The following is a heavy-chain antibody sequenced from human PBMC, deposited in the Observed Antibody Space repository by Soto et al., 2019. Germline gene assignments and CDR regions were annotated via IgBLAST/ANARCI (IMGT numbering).Heavy chain of an antibody. V-gene: IGHV1-69*02. CDR1: GGTFSSYT. CDR3: ASLWELRLDAFDI. Sequence: QVQLVQSGAEVKKPGSSVKVSCKASGGTFSSYTISWVRQAPGQGLEWMGRIIPILGIANYAQKFQGRVTITADKSTSTAYMELRSLRSEDTAVYYCASLWELRLDAFDIWGQGTMVTVSS. D-gene: IGHD1-26*01. CDR2: IIPILGIA. J-gene: IGHJ3*02.